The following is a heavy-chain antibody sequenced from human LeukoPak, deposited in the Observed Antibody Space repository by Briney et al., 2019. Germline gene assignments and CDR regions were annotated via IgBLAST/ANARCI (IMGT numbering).Heavy chain of an antibody. V-gene: IGHV3-21*01. Sequence: GGSLRLSCAASGFTFSSYSINCVRQAPGKELEWVSSISSSSSYIYYADSVKGRFTISRDNAKNSLYLQMNSLRAEDTAVYYCARAGGYYYDSSGWLLDAFDIWGQGTMVTVSS. J-gene: IGHJ3*02. CDR1: GFTFSSYS. D-gene: IGHD3-22*01. CDR3: ARAGGYYYDSSGWLLDAFDI. CDR2: ISSSSSYI.